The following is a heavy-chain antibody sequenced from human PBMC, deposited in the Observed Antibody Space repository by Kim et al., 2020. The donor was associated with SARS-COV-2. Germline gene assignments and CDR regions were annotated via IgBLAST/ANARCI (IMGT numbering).Heavy chain of an antibody. D-gene: IGHD3-22*01. V-gene: IGHV1-69*13. Sequence: SVKVSCKASGGTFSSYAISWVRQAPGQGLEWMGGIIPIFCTANYAQKFQGRVTITADESTSTAYMELSSLRSEDTAVYYCAITTYYYDSSGYPTSAFDIWGQVTMVTVSS. J-gene: IGHJ3*02. CDR1: GGTFSSYA. CDR2: IIPIFCTA. CDR3: AITTYYYDSSGYPTSAFDI.